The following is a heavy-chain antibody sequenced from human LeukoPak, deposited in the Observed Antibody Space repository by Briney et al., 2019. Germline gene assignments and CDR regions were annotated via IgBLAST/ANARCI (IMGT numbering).Heavy chain of an antibody. CDR3: ARGPYCTSAGCYFDY. CDR1: GGSISSYY. V-gene: IGHV4-59*12. J-gene: IGHJ4*02. D-gene: IGHD2-2*01. CDR2: IYYSGST. Sequence: SETLSLTCTVSGGSISSYYWSWIRQPPGKGLEWIGYIYYSGSTNYNPSLKSRVTISVDTSKNQFSLKLSSVTAADTAVYFCARGPYCTSAGCYFDYWGQGTLVTVSS.